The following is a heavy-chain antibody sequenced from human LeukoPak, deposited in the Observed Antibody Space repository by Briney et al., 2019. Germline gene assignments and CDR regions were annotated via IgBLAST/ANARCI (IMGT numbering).Heavy chain of an antibody. CDR1: GFTFSSYA. Sequence: GGSLRLSCAASGFTFSSYAMSWVRQAPGKGLEWVGRIKSKTDGGTTDYAAPVKGRFSISRDDSKNTLYLQMNSLKTEDTAIYYCTTAMKNTVTTVHYWGQGTLVTVSS. J-gene: IGHJ4*02. CDR3: TTAMKNTVTTVHY. D-gene: IGHD4-11*01. CDR2: IKSKTDGGTT. V-gene: IGHV3-15*01.